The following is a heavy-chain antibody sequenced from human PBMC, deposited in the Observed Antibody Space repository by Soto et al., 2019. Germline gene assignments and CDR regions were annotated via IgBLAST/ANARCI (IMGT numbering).Heavy chain of an antibody. CDR3: ANSGNYIVDYNIYYYHGMDV. CDR2: ISFDGGNE. V-gene: IGHV3-30*18. D-gene: IGHD4-4*01. CDR1: GFTFKNYG. J-gene: IGHJ6*02. Sequence: GGSLRLSCAASGFTFKNYGFHWVRQAPGQGLEWVTFISFDGGNEYYADSVRGRFTISRDNSKNTLYLQMNSLRAEDTAVYYCANSGNYIVDYNIYYYHGMDVWGQGTTVTVSS.